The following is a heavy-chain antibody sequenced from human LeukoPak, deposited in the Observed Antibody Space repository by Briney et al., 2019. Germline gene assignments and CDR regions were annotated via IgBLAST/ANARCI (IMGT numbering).Heavy chain of an antibody. Sequence: KAGGSLRLSCAASGFTFSSYAMPWVRQAPGKGLEWVAVISYDGSNKYYADCVKGRFTISRDNSKNTLYLQMNSLRAEDTAVYYCARDHYDSSGYYYPFDYWGQGTLVTVSS. CDR3: ARDHYDSSGYYYPFDY. D-gene: IGHD3-22*01. CDR1: GFTFSSYA. J-gene: IGHJ4*02. CDR2: ISYDGSNK. V-gene: IGHV3-30-3*01.